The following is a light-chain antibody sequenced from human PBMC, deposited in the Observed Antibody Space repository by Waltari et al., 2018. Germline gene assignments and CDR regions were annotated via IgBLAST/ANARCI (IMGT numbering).Light chain of an antibody. CDR2: GAS. J-gene: IGKJ2*01. Sequence: IVLTQSPGTLSLSPGERATLSCRASQSLTKRYLAGYQQKPGQAPRLLIYGASSRAAGIPDRFSCSGSGTDFTLTISRLEPDDFAVYYCQQYGSSIMYTFGQGTKLEIK. CDR1: QSLTKRY. V-gene: IGKV3-20*01. CDR3: QQYGSSIMYT.